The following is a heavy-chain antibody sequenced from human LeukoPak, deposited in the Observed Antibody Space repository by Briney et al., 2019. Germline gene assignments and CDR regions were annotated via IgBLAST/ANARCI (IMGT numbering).Heavy chain of an antibody. J-gene: IGHJ4*02. CDR2: IYYSGIK. D-gene: IGHD1-26*01. Sequence: SGTLSLTCAVSGGSISSNSYYWGWIRQPPGKGLEWLGSIYYSGIKYYNPSLKSRVTISVDTSKNQFSLKLSSVTAADTAVYYCASWGATHHYFDSWGRGTLVTVSS. V-gene: IGHV4-39*01. CDR1: GGSISSNSYY. CDR3: ASWGATHHYFDS.